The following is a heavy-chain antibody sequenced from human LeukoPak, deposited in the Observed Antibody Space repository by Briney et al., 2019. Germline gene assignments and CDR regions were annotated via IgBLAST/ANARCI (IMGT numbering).Heavy chain of an antibody. J-gene: IGHJ4*02. CDR3: ARNYDYGDFYFDY. CDR2: ISFGSNTI. Sequence: GGSLRLSCAASGFTFNTYSMNWVRQAPGKGLEWISYISFGSNTIYYADSVKGRFTISRDNAKNSLYLQMNSLRDKDTAVYYCARNYDYGDFYFDYWGQGTLVTVSS. CDR1: GFTFNTYS. D-gene: IGHD4-17*01. V-gene: IGHV3-48*02.